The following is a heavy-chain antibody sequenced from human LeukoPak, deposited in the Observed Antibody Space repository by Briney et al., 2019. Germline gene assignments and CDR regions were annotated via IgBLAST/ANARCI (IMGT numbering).Heavy chain of an antibody. CDR3: ARHGHSGYFDH. Sequence: PSETLSLTCTVSGGSISSSSYYWGWIRQPPGKGLEWIGSIYYSGSTYYNPSLKSRVTISVDTSKNQFSLKLSSVTAADTAVYYCARHGHSGYFDHWGQGTLVTVSS. CDR1: GGSISSSSYY. V-gene: IGHV4-39*01. D-gene: IGHD1-26*01. J-gene: IGHJ4*02. CDR2: IYYSGST.